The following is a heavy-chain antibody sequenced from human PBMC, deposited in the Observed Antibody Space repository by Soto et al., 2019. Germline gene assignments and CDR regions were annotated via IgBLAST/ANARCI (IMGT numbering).Heavy chain of an antibody. CDR1: GYTFSSYP. Sequence: ASVKVSCKASGYTFSSYPISWVRQAPGQGLEWMGWISPYNGDTNYAQHLQGRLTMTTDTSTTSAYMDLRSLISDDTAIYYCARGTTVTTSPTYYYMDVWGKGTTVTVSS. CDR2: ISPYNGDT. CDR3: ARGTTVTTSPTYYYMDV. V-gene: IGHV1-18*01. J-gene: IGHJ6*03. D-gene: IGHD4-17*01.